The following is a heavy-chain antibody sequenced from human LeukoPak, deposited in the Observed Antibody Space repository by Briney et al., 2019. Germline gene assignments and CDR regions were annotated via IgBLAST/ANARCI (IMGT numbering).Heavy chain of an antibody. CDR2: ISSSSSYI. Sequence: GGSLRLSCAASGFTFSSYSMNWVRQAPGKGLEWVSSISSSSSYIYYADSVKGRFTISRDNAKNSLYLQMNSLRADDTAIYYCARVSTHSQYNWFDPWGQGTLVTVSS. CDR3: ARVSTHSQYNWFDP. D-gene: IGHD2-15*01. CDR1: GFTFSSYS. V-gene: IGHV3-21*01. J-gene: IGHJ5*02.